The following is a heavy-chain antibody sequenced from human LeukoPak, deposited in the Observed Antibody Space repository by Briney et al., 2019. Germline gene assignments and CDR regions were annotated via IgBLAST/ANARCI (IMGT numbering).Heavy chain of an antibody. Sequence: PSETLSLTCAVYGGSFSGYYWSWIRQPPGKGLEWIGEINHSGSTNYNPSLKSRVTISVDTSKNQFSLKLSSVTAADTAVYYCARARNIAAVRYWGQGTLVTVSS. CDR3: ARARNIAAVRY. CDR2: INHSGST. CDR1: GGSFSGYY. J-gene: IGHJ4*02. D-gene: IGHD6-13*01. V-gene: IGHV4-34*01.